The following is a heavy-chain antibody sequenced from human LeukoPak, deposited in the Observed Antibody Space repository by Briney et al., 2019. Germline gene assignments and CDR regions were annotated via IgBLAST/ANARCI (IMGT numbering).Heavy chain of an antibody. CDR1: GFTFSNYA. CDR2: ISASGSRT. D-gene: IGHD3-10*01. J-gene: IGHJ4*02. CDR3: ARSPSYFGSARYYFDS. Sequence: PGGSLRLSCAASGFTFSNYAMHWVRQAPGKGLEYVSAISASGSRTYYANSVKGRFTFSRDNSKNTLYLQVGSLTVEDMAVYYCARSPSYFGSARYYFDSWGRGTLVTVSS. V-gene: IGHV3-64*01.